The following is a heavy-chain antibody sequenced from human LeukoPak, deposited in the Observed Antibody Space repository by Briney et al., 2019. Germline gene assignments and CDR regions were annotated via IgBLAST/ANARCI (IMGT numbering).Heavy chain of an antibody. V-gene: IGHV3-48*01. CDR3: ADRYTGNYRYHY. Sequence: GGSLRLSCAASEFTFSTYSMNWVRQAPGKGLEWVSYISSSSSTIYYADSVKGRFTISRDNAKNSLYLQMHSLRAEDTAVYYCADRYTGNYRYHYWGQGTLVTVSS. D-gene: IGHD1-26*01. CDR2: ISSSSSTI. J-gene: IGHJ4*02. CDR1: EFTFSTYS.